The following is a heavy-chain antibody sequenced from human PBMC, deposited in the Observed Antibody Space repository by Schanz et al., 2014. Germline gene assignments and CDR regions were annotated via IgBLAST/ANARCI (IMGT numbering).Heavy chain of an antibody. D-gene: IGHD5-12*01. V-gene: IGHV3-33*03. Sequence: VQLVESGGGLVQPGGSLRLSCAASGFTFSSYAMSWVRQAPGKGLEWVAVIWYDGNNKFYADSVKGRFTISRDNAKNSLYLQMNSLRADDTAVYYCAALGGYDSFDYWGQGTLVTVSS. CDR1: GFTFSSYA. CDR2: IWYDGNNK. CDR3: AALGGYDSFDY. J-gene: IGHJ4*02.